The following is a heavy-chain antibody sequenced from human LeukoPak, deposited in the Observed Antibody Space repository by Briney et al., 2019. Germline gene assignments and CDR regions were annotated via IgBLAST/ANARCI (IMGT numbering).Heavy chain of an antibody. Sequence: PSETLSLTCTVSGGSISSYYWSWIRQPLGKGLEWTGYIYYSGSTNYNPSLKSRVTISVDTSKNQFSLKLSSVTAADTAVYYCARVAGYDFWSGYYEHWGQGTLVTVSS. CDR1: GGSISSYY. D-gene: IGHD3-3*01. CDR3: ARVAGYDFWSGYYEH. CDR2: IYYSGST. V-gene: IGHV4-59*01. J-gene: IGHJ1*01.